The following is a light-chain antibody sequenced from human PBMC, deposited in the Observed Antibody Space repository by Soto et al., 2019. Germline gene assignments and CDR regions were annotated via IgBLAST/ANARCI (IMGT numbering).Light chain of an antibody. Sequence: QSALTQPASVSGSPGQPITISCTGTSSDVGSFDSVAWYQHNPGKAPKLMIYDVSNRPSGVSSRFSGSKSGNTASLSISGLQTEGEANYYCSSFTTSSTLVFGTGTKVTVL. CDR1: SSDVGSFDS. CDR2: DVS. CDR3: SSFTTSSTLV. J-gene: IGLJ1*01. V-gene: IGLV2-14*01.